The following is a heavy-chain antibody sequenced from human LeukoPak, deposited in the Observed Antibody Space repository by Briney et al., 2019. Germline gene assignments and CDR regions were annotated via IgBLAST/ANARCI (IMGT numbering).Heavy chain of an antibody. CDR3: ARDRDYARYAFDI. Sequence: PGGTLRLSCAASGFTLSSYGMSWVRQAPGKGLEWVSGINWNGGSTGYADSVKGRFTISRDNAKNSLYLQMNSLRAEDTALYYCARDRDYARYAFDIWGQGTMVTVSS. D-gene: IGHD3-16*01. V-gene: IGHV3-20*04. J-gene: IGHJ3*02. CDR2: INWNGGST. CDR1: GFTLSSYG.